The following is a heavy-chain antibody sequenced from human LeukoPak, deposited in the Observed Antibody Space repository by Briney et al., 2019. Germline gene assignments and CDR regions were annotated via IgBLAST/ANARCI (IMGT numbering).Heavy chain of an antibody. CDR2: IKQDGSEK. V-gene: IGHV3-7*03. CDR1: GFTFSGYW. J-gene: IGHJ4*02. Sequence: GSLRLSCAASGFTFSGYWMSWVRPAPGKGLEWVANIKQDGSEKYYVDSVKGRFTISRDNAKNSLYLQMNSLRAEDTAVYYCARGLNRGFDYWGQGTLVTVSS. CDR3: ARGLNRGFDY. D-gene: IGHD7-27*01.